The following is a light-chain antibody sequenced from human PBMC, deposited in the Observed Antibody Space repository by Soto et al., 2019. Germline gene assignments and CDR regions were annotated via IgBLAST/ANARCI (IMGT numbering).Light chain of an antibody. V-gene: IGLV2-8*01. CDR1: SSDVGGYNY. Sequence: QSALTQPPSASGSPGQSVTISCTGTSSDVGGYNYVSWYQQHPGKAPKLIIFDVPKRPSGVPDRFSASKSGNTASLTVSGLQAEDEADYYCSSYAGTTNSRYVFGTGTKLTVL. J-gene: IGLJ1*01. CDR3: SSYAGTTNSRYV. CDR2: DVP.